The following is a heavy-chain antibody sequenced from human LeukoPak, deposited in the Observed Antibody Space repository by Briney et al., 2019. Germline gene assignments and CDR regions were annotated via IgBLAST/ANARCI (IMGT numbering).Heavy chain of an antibody. CDR2: ISSSGSTI. J-gene: IGHJ4*02. CDR1: GFIFSDYY. Sequence: GGSLRLSCAASGFIFSDYYMSWIRQAPGKGLQWISYISSSGSTIYYADSVKGRFTISRDNAKNSLYLQMNSLRAEDTAVYYCARDPPCGGGGDCYTLDSWGQGTLVTVSS. CDR3: ARDPPCGGGGDCYTLDS. D-gene: IGHD2-21*02. V-gene: IGHV3-11*04.